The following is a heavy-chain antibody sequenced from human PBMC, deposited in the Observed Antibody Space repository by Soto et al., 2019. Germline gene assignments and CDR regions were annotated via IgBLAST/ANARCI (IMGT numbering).Heavy chain of an antibody. Sequence: PSVKVSCKASGYTFTGYYMHWVRQAPGQGLEWMGWINPNSGGTNYAQKFQGWVTMTRDTSISTAYMELSRLRSDDTAVYYCARDLDCSSTSCWPNAFDIWGQGTMVTVSS. CDR3: ARDLDCSSTSCWPNAFDI. CDR2: INPNSGGT. V-gene: IGHV1-2*04. D-gene: IGHD2-2*01. J-gene: IGHJ3*02. CDR1: GYTFTGYY.